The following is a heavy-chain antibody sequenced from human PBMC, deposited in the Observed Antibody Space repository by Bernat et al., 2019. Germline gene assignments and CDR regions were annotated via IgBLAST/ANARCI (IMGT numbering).Heavy chain of an antibody. J-gene: IGHJ6*02. CDR1: GFTFSNYG. CDR3: AKSLGPYITSVYYCYAMDV. Sequence: QVQLVESGGGVVQPGSSLRLSCAPSGFTFSNYGMHWVRQAPGKGLEWVALISYDGNNKYYADSVKGRIIISRDNSNNALYLQMNSLRVEDTAVYYCAKSLGPYITSVYYCYAMDVWGQGTTVTVSS. D-gene: IGHD2-2*02. V-gene: IGHV3-30*18. CDR2: ISYDGNNK.